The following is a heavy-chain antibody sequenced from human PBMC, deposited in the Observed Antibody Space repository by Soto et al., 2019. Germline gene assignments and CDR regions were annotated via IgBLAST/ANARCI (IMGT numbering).Heavy chain of an antibody. CDR2: INPNSGGT. Sequence: QVQLVPSGAEVKKPGASVKVSCKASGYTFTGYYMHWVRQAPGQGLEWMGWINPNSGGTNYAQKFQGWVTMTRDTSISTSYMELSRLRSDDTAVYYCAREAAADTYFDYWGQGTLVTVSS. V-gene: IGHV1-2*04. CDR1: GYTFTGYY. J-gene: IGHJ4*02. CDR3: AREAAADTYFDY. D-gene: IGHD6-13*01.